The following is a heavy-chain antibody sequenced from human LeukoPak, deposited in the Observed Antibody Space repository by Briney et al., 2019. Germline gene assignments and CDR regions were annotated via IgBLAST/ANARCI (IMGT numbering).Heavy chain of an antibody. CDR2: ISNSGSIR. CDR3: AREAYYYYYMDV. V-gene: IGHV3-48*03. Sequence: GGSLRLSCAASGFTFSSYEMNWVRQAPGKGLEWVSYISNSGSIRKYADSVKGRFTISRDNSKNTLYLQMNSLRAEDTAVYYCAREAYYYYYMDVWGKGTTVTVSS. CDR1: GFTFSSYE. J-gene: IGHJ6*03.